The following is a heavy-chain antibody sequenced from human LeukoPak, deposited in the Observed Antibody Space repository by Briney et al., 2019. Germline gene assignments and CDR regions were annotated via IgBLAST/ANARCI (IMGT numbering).Heavy chain of an antibody. J-gene: IGHJ3*02. CDR2: ISKSGDST. V-gene: IGHV3-23*01. CDR3: AKDQGYSSAWYSRDGFDM. Sequence: PGGSLRLSCAASGSSFSSYAMSWVRQAPGKGLEWVSAISKSGDSTFYADSVKGRFTISRDNSQNTLYVQMNSLRAEDTAVYYCAKDQGYSSAWYSRDGFDMWGQGTMVTVSS. D-gene: IGHD6-19*01. CDR1: GSSFSSYA.